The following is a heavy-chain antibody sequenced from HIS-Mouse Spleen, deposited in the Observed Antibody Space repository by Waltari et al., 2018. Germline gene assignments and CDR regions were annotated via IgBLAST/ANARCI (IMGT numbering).Heavy chain of an antibody. J-gene: IGHJ4*02. CDR3: ARYSSSSGVDY. V-gene: IGHV3-33*01. CDR1: GFTFSSYG. D-gene: IGHD6-6*01. Sequence: RLSCAASGFTFSSYGMHWVRQAPGKGLEWVAVIWYDGSNKYYADSVKGRFTISRDNSKNTLYLQMNSLRVEDTAVYYCARYSSSSGVDYWGQGTLVTVSS. CDR2: IWYDGSNK.